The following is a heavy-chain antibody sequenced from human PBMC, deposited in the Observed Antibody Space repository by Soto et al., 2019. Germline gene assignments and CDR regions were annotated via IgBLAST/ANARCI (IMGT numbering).Heavy chain of an antibody. D-gene: IGHD6-19*01. V-gene: IGHV3-48*02. J-gene: IGHJ5*02. CDR1: GFNFSGYT. CDR2: ISNRSTII. CDR3: ARDSSGRLAWFDQ. Sequence: EVQLVESGGGLVQPGGSLRLSCAASGFNFSGYTMNWVRQAPGKRLEWVSYISNRSTIIYYAGSVKGRFTISRDNAKSSLYLHMNSLRDEDTAVYYCARDSSGRLAWFDQWGQGTLVTVSS.